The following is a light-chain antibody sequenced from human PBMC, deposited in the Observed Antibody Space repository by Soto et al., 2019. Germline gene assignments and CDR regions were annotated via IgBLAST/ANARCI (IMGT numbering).Light chain of an antibody. J-gene: IGKJ1*01. CDR2: AAS. CDR3: QQLNSYPWT. V-gene: IGKV1-9*01. CDR1: QGIGSY. Sequence: DIPLTQSPSFLSASVGDRVTITCRASQGIGSYLAWYQQKPGKAPKLLIYAASTLQSGVPSRFSGSGSGTEFTLTISSLQPEDFATYYCQQLNSYPWTFGQGTKVEIK.